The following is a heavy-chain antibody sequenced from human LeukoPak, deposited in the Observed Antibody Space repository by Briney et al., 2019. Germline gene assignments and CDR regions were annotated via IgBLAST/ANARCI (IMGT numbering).Heavy chain of an antibody. CDR2: TSGDNVNT. CDR3: VRDWEWKAARNLFDP. CDR1: GYTFINYG. D-gene: IGHD6-6*01. J-gene: IGHJ5*02. Sequence: ASVKVSCKASGYTFINYGISWVRQARGQGLEWKGWTSGDNVNTYYAQKFLGRVIMTTDISTTTAYMELRSLRPDDTAVYYCVRDWEWKAARNLFDPWGQGTRVTVSS. V-gene: IGHV1-18*01.